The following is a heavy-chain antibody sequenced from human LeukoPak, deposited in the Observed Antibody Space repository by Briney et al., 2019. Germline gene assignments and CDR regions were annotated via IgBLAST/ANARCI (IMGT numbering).Heavy chain of an antibody. CDR1: GGSISSYY. CDR2: IYYSGST. D-gene: IGHD5-18*01. CDR3: ARGYSYGYDY. V-gene: IGHV4-59*08. Sequence: PSETLSLTCTVSGGSISSYYWSWIRQPPGEGMEWIGYIYYSGSTNYNPSLKSRVSITVDTSKNRFYLKLSSVTAADTGVYYCARGYSYGYDYWGQGTLVTVSS. J-gene: IGHJ4*02.